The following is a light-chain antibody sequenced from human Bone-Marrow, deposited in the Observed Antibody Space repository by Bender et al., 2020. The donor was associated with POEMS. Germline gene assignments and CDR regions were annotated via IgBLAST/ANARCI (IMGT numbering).Light chain of an antibody. CDR3: SSYRSRTTLI. Sequence: QSVLTQPPSASGTPGQRVTISCSGSSSNVEGNNVNWYQHLPGTAPRLVVYSNYHRPSGVSNRFSGSKSGYTASLTISGLQGEDEADYYCSSYRSRTTLIFGGGTKVTVL. CDR2: SNY. V-gene: IGLV1-44*01. CDR1: SSNVEGNN. J-gene: IGLJ2*01.